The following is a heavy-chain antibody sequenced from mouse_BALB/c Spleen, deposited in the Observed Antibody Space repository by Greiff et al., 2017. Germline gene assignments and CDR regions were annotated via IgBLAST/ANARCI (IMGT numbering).Heavy chain of an antibody. Sequence: EVKLEESGGGLVKPGGSLKLSCAASGFTFSDYYMYWVRQTPEKRLEWVATISDGGSYTYYPDSVKGRFTISRDNAKNNLYLQMSSLKSEDTAMYYCARVDGNYAMDYWGQGTSVTVSS. D-gene: IGHD2-1*01. J-gene: IGHJ4*01. V-gene: IGHV5-4*02. CDR2: ISDGGSYT. CDR3: ARVDGNYAMDY. CDR1: GFTFSDYY.